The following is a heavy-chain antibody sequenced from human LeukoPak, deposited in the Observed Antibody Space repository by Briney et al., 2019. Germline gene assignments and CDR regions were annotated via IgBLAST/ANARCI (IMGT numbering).Heavy chain of an antibody. J-gene: IGHJ3*02. CDR3: ARVSTWSSSWYYDAFDI. CDR2: IYYSGST. Sequence: PSETLSLTCTVSGGSISSYYWSWIRQPPGKGLEWIGYIYYSGSTNYNPSLKSRVTISVDTSKNQFSLKLSSVTAADTAVYYCARVSTWSSSWYYDAFDIWGQGTMVTVSS. D-gene: IGHD6-13*01. V-gene: IGHV4-59*01. CDR1: GGSISSYY.